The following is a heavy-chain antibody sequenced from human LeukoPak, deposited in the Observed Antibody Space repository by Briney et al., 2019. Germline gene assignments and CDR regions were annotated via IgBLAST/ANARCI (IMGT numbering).Heavy chain of an antibody. V-gene: IGHV3-23*01. CDR2: ISGSGGST. CDR3: AITMVRGVIGGFGD. D-gene: IGHD3-10*01. J-gene: IGHJ4*02. CDR1: GFTFSSYA. Sequence: GGSLRLSCAASGFTFSSYAMSWVCQAPGKGLERVSAISGSGGSTYYADSVKGRFTISRDNSKNTQYLQMNSLRAEDTAVYYCAITMVRGVIGGFGDWGQGTLVTVSS.